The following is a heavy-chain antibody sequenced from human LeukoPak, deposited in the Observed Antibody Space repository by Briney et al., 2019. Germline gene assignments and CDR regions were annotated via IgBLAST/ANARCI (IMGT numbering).Heavy chain of an antibody. CDR3: ARDHLGVSNWFDP. Sequence: SETLSLTCAVYGGSFSGYYWSWIRQPPGKGLEWIGEINHSGSTNYNPSLKSRVTISVDTSENQFSLKLSSVTAADTAVYYCARDHLGVSNWFDPWGQGTLVTVSS. D-gene: IGHD3-16*01. V-gene: IGHV4-34*01. CDR2: INHSGST. J-gene: IGHJ5*02. CDR1: GGSFSGYY.